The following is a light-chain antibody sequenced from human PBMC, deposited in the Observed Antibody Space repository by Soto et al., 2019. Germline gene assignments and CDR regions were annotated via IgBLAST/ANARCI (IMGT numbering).Light chain of an antibody. CDR3: QSYDSSLSGSV. J-gene: IGLJ2*01. V-gene: IGLV1-40*01. CDR2: GPT. CDR1: RSNIGAGYD. Sequence: QSVLTQPPSVSGAPGQRVTIACTGSRSNIGAGYDVHWYQQIPGTAPKLLIYGPTNRPAGVPDRFSGSKSGTSASLAITGLQAEDEADYYCQSYDSSLSGSVFGGGTKLTVL.